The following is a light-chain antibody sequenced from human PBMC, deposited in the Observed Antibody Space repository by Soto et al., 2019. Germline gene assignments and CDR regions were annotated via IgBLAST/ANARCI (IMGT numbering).Light chain of an antibody. J-gene: IGKJ5*01. CDR3: QQSYTTPVT. Sequence: DIQMTQSPSTLSASVGDRVTITCRASPSISSRLAWYQQKPGKAPKLLIYDASSLQSGVPSRFSASGFGTEFTLTISSLQPEDFATYFCQQSYTTPVTFGQGTRLEIK. CDR1: PSISSR. CDR2: DAS. V-gene: IGKV1-39*01.